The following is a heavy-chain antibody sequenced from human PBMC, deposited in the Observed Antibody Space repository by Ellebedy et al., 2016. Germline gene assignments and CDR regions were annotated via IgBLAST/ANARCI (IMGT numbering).Heavy chain of an antibody. CDR3: ARDPFSVYYMDV. CDR2: VYFGGST. Sequence: SETLSLTXSVSGTSIRDYYWSWIRQSAGKGLEWIGRVYFGGSTNYNPSLKSRVSMSVDTSKGQFSLKLTSVTAADSAIYFCARDPFSVYYMDVWGRGTSVTVSS. CDR1: GTSIRDYY. J-gene: IGHJ6*03. V-gene: IGHV4-4*07.